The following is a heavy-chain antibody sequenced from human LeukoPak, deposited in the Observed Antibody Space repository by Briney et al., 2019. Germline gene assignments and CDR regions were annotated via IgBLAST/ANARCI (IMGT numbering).Heavy chain of an antibody. J-gene: IGHJ4*02. CDR3: ARDRGNGWDY. CDR2: ISSSGTTL. CDR1: GFTFNSYK. D-gene: IGHD6-19*01. Sequence: GGSLRLSCAASGFTFNSYKMNWVRQAPGKGLEWLSYISSSGTTLYYADSVKGRFTISRDNAKNSLYLQMNSLGAEDTAIYYCARDRGNGWDYWGQGTLVTVSS. V-gene: IGHV3-48*03.